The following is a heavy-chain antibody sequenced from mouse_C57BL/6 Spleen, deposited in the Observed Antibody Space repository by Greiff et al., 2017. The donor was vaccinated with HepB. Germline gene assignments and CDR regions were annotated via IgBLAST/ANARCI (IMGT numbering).Heavy chain of an antibody. V-gene: IGHV1-52*01. D-gene: IGHD2-10*01. CDR2: IDPSDSET. CDR1: GYTFTSYW. Sequence: VQLQQPGAELVRPGSSVKLSCKASGYTFTSYWMHWVKQRPIQGLEWIGNIDPSDSETHYNQKFKDKAKLTVDKSSSTAYMQLSSLTSEDSAVYYCARGSYYGNWGYWGQGTTLTVSS. CDR3: ARGSYYGNWGY. J-gene: IGHJ2*01.